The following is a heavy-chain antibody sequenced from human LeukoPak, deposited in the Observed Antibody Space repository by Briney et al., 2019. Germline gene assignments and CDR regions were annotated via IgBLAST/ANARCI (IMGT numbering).Heavy chain of an antibody. CDR2: IKQGGSEK. D-gene: IGHD6-19*01. Sequence: GGSLRLSCAASGFTFSSYWMNWVRQAPGKGLEWVANIKQGGSEKNYVGSVKGRFTISRDNSKNTLYLQMNSLRAEDTAVYYCAKAPYSSGWYAFDIWGQGTMVTVSS. J-gene: IGHJ3*02. CDR3: AKAPYSSGWYAFDI. CDR1: GFTFSSYW. V-gene: IGHV3-7*03.